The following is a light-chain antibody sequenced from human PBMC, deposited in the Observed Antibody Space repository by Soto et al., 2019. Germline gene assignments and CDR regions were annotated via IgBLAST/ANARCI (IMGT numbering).Light chain of an antibody. CDR1: QSVSSSY. Sequence: EIVLTQSPGTLSLFPGERATISCRASQSVSSSYLAWYQQNRGQAPRLLIYGASSRATGIPDRFSGSGSGTDFTLTIIRLEPEDFAVYYCQQYGSSRWTFGQGTKVDIK. CDR3: QQYGSSRWT. V-gene: IGKV3-20*01. CDR2: GAS. J-gene: IGKJ1*01.